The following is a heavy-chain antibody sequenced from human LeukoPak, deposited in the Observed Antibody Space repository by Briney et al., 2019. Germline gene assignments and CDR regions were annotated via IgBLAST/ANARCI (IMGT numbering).Heavy chain of an antibody. Sequence: GGTLRLSCAASGLTFSRHAMTWVRQSPGKGLEWVSGITSSGGSTYYADSVKGRFTISRDNSKNTVFLQMNSLRAEDTAVYYCATGGLVIIGDWGQGTLVTVSS. D-gene: IGHD3/OR15-3a*01. J-gene: IGHJ4*02. V-gene: IGHV3-23*01. CDR2: ITSSGGST. CDR1: GLTFSRHA. CDR3: ATGGLVIIGD.